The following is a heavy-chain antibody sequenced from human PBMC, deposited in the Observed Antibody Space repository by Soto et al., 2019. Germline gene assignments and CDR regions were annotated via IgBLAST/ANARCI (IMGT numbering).Heavy chain of an antibody. Sequence: EVQLVESGGGLVKPGGSLRLSCAASGFTCSSYSMNWVRQAPGKGPEWVSSVSSSSIYIYYADSVEGRFTTSRDNAKNSLYLQMNSLRAEDTAVYSCARGYRGVPSQYEVNDAFDIWGLGTMVTFSS. CDR3: ARGYRGVPSQYEVNDAFDI. CDR2: VSSSSIYI. D-gene: IGHD3-10*01. CDR1: GFTCSSYS. V-gene: IGHV3-21*01. J-gene: IGHJ3*02.